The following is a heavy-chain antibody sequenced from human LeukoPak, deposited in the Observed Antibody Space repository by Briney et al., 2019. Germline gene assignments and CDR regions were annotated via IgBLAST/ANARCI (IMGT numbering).Heavy chain of an antibody. V-gene: IGHV3-30-3*01. CDR2: ISYDGSNK. Sequence: GRSLRLSCAPSGFTFSSYAMHWVRQAPGKGLEWVAVISYDGSNKYYEDSVKARFTISRDNSKNTLYLQMNSLRAEDTAVYYCARSYGDYDYFDYWGQGTLVTVSS. D-gene: IGHD4-17*01. CDR1: GFTFSSYA. CDR3: ARSYGDYDYFDY. J-gene: IGHJ4*02.